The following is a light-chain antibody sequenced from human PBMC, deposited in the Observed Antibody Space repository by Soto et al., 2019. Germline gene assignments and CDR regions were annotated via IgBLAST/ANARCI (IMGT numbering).Light chain of an antibody. CDR2: DNN. CDR1: RSNIGSNY. V-gene: IGLV1-51*01. Sequence: QSALTQPPSVSAAPGQRVTISCSGSRSNIGSNYVSWYQQLPGTAPKPLIYDNNQRPSGIPDRFSGSKSGTSATLGITGLQTGDEADYYCGTWDDSLSAVVFGGGTKLTVL. CDR3: GTWDDSLSAVV. J-gene: IGLJ2*01.